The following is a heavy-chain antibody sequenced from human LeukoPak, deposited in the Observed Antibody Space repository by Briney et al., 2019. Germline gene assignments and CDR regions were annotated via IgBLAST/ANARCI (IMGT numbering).Heavy chain of an antibody. V-gene: IGHV4-39*07. J-gene: IGHJ4*02. CDR3: ASSTREGYSYGYRIFDY. D-gene: IGHD5-18*01. CDR2: IYYSGST. CDR1: GGSISSSSYY. Sequence: SETLSLTCTVSGGSISSSSYYWGWIRQPPGKGLEWIGSIYYSGSTYYNPSLKSRVTISVDTSKNQSSLKLSSVTAADTAVYYCASSTREGYSYGYRIFDYWGQGTLVTVSS.